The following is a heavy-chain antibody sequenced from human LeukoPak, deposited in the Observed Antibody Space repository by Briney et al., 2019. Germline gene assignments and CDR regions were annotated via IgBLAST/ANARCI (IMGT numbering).Heavy chain of an antibody. D-gene: IGHD3-10*01. CDR1: GGSISSYY. Sequence: SETLSLTCTVSGGSISSYYWSLIRQPPGKGLEWIGEINHSGSTNYNPSLKSRVTISVDTSKNQFSLKLSSVTAADTAVYYCARRGTMVRGTRIYYYMDVWGKGTTVTISS. CDR3: ARRGTMVRGTRIYYYMDV. J-gene: IGHJ6*03. V-gene: IGHV4-34*01. CDR2: INHSGST.